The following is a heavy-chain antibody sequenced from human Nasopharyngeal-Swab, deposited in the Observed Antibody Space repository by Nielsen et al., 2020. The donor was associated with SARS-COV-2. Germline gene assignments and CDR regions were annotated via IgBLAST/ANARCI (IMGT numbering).Heavy chain of an antibody. J-gene: IGHJ4*02. Sequence: SETLSLTCAVYGGSFSGDYWSWIRQPPGKGLEWIGEINDSGSTNYNPSLKSRVTISVDTSKNQFSLKLSSVTAADTAVYYCAREDRWSSIDYWGQGTLVTVSS. D-gene: IGHD4-23*01. CDR1: GGSFSGDY. CDR3: AREDRWSSIDY. V-gene: IGHV4-34*01. CDR2: INDSGST.